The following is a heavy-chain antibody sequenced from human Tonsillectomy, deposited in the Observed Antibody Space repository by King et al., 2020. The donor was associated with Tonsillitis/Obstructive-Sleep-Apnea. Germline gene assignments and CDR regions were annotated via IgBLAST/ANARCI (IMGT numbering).Heavy chain of an antibody. CDR3: ARTDIAARPNYYYGMDV. J-gene: IGHJ6*02. CDR2: INPNSGGT. CDR1: GYTFSGYY. V-gene: IGHV1-2*02. D-gene: IGHD6-6*01. Sequence: LQLVQSGAEVKKPGASVKVSCKASGYTFSGYYMHWVRQAPGQGLEWMGWINPNSGGTNYAQKFQGRVTMTRDTSISTAYMELSSLRSDDTAVYYCARTDIAARPNYYYGMDVWGQGTTVTVSS.